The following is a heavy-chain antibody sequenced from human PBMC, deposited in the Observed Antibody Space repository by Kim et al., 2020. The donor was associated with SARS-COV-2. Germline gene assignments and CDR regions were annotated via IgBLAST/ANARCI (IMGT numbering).Heavy chain of an antibody. CDR1: GFTFSSYD. V-gene: IGHV3-21*01. D-gene: IGHD2-21*02. J-gene: IGHJ5*02. CDR2: ISSSSNYI. Sequence: GGSLRLSCAASGFTFSSYDMNWVRQAPGKGLEWVSSISSSSNYIFYADSVKGRFSISRDNAKNSLYLQMNSLRAEDTAVYYCMVVAAISWFDPWGQGTLVTVS. CDR3: MVVAAISWFDP.